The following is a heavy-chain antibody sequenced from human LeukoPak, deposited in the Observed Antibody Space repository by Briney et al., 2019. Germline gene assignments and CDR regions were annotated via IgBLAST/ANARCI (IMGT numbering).Heavy chain of an antibody. J-gene: IGHJ3*02. CDR3: ARPKPTDDYGGNYDAFDI. V-gene: IGHV5-51*01. D-gene: IGHD4-23*01. Sequence: GESPKISCKGSGYSFTSYWIGWVRQMPGKGLEWMGTIYPGDSDTRYSPSFQGQVTISADKSISTAYLQWSSLKASDTAMYYCARPKPTDDYGGNYDAFDIWGQGTMATVSS. CDR1: GYSFTSYW. CDR2: IYPGDSDT.